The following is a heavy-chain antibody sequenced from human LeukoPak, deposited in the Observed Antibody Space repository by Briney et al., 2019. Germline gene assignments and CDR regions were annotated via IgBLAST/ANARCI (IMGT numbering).Heavy chain of an antibody. J-gene: IGHJ5*02. D-gene: IGHD6-19*01. CDR3: ARYRDIAVADVQIDP. CDR2: IYYTGST. CDR1: GGSFSDYY. V-gene: IGHV4-59*12. Sequence: SETLSLTCAVYGGSFSDYYWSWIRQSPGKGLEWIGYIYYTGSTNYNPSLKSRVTISEDTSKNQFSLKLSSVTAADTAVYYCARYRDIAVADVQIDPWGQGTLVTVSS.